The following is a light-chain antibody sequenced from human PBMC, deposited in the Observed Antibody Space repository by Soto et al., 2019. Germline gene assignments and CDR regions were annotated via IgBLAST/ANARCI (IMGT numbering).Light chain of an antibody. J-gene: IGKJ4*01. CDR2: GAS. CDR3: QQYNNWPLT. CDR1: QSVSSN. Sequence: EIVMTQSPATLSVSPGERPTLSCRASQSVSSNLAWYQQKPGQPPRLLIYGASTRATGIPARFSGSGSGTEFTLPISTLQSEDFAVYYFQQYNNWPLTFGGGTKVEIK. V-gene: IGKV3-15*01.